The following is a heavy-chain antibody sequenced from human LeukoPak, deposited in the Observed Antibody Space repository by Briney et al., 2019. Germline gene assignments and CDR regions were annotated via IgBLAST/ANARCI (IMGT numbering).Heavy chain of an antibody. CDR2: INPSGGST. CDR1: GYTFTSYY. V-gene: IGHV1-46*01. D-gene: IGHD3-16*01. J-gene: IGHJ3*02. Sequence: ASVKVSCKASGYTFTSYYMHWVRQAPGQGLEWMGIINPSGGSTSYAQKFQGRVTMTRDTSTSTVYMELSSLRSEDTAVYYCARGDAYYDYVWGSSLGAFDIWGQGTMVTVSS. CDR3: ARGDAYYDYVWGSSLGAFDI.